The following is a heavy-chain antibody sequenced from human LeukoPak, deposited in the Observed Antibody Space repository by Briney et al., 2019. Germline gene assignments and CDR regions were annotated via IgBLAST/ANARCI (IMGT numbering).Heavy chain of an antibody. V-gene: IGHV4-59*01. CDR3: ARVVGRYCSSTSCYIDY. CDR2: IYDSGST. D-gene: IGHD2-2*02. Sequence: SETLSLTCTVSGDSISTYYWSWIRQPPGKGLEWIGYIYDSGSTNYNPSLKSRVTISEDTSKRQFSLKLRSVTAADTAVYYCARVVGRYCSSTSCYIDYWGQGTLVTVSS. CDR1: GDSISTYY. J-gene: IGHJ4*02.